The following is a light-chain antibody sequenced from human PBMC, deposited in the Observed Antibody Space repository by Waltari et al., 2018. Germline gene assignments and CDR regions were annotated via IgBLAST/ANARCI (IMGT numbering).Light chain of an antibody. Sequence: SSELTQDPAVSVALGQTVRITCQGASLRTYYVSWFHQKPGQAPALVIYGTNNRPSGNPDRFSASSSGSTASLTIIGAQAEDEADYYCHSRDSSGNVLIGGGTKMTVL. CDR2: GTN. CDR3: HSRDSSGNVL. V-gene: IGLV3-19*01. J-gene: IGLJ2*01. CDR1: SLRTYY.